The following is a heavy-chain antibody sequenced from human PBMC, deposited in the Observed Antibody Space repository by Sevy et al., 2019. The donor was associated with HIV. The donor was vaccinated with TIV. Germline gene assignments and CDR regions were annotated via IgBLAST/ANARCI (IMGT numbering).Heavy chain of an antibody. V-gene: IGHV1-24*01. Sequence: ASVKVSCKVSGYSLTKLAMHWVRQAPGNGPEWLGTFDPEDGDPEDGKTIYAQKFQDRVIMTEDTPTDTAYMELSSLTSEDTAMYYCATTKDYYDSSGYPFDDWGQGTLVTVSS. CDR2: FDPEDGDPEDGKT. D-gene: IGHD3-22*01. J-gene: IGHJ4*02. CDR3: ATTKDYYDSSGYPFDD. CDR1: GYSLTKLA.